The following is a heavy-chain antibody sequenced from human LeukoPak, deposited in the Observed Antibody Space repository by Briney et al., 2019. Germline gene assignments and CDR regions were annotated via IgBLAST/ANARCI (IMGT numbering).Heavy chain of an antibody. J-gene: IGHJ4*02. D-gene: IGHD3-16*02. CDR1: GFTFGIAN. Sequence: GGSLRLSCSGTGFTFGIANMAWVRQVPGKGLYWVSAISYSGTVTNYADSVGGRFSISRDNSKGTLFLQMDNLRADDTALYYCVKDYRLTYWGQGILVTVSS. CDR2: ISYSGTVT. CDR3: VKDYRLTY. V-gene: IGHV3-23*01.